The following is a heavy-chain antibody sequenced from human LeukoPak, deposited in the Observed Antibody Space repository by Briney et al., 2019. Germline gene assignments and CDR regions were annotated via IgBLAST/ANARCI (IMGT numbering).Heavy chain of an antibody. J-gene: IGHJ5*02. CDR2: INTNTGNP. V-gene: IGHV7-4-1*02. CDR3: ARGGICSGGSCYSRWFDP. Sequence: ASVKVSCKASGYTFTTYAMNWVRQAPGQGLEWMGWINTNTGNPTYAQGFTGRFVFSLDTSVSTAYLQISSLKAEDTAVYYCARGGICSGGSCYSRWFDPWGQGTLVTVSS. CDR1: GYTFTTYA. D-gene: IGHD2-15*01.